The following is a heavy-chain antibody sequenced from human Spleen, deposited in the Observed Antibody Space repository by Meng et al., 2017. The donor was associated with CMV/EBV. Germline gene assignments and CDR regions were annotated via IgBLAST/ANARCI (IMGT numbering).Heavy chain of an antibody. CDR1: GFTISTHW. Sequence: EVHLVESGGGLVQPGGSLRLSCEGSGFTISTHWMHWARQVPGKGLEWVSRMKSDENRINYADSVKGRFTISRDNDKNTVYLQMNSLRAEDTAVYYCARGVAEFLGWDMGHWGQGTLVTVSS. CDR2: MKSDENRI. V-gene: IGHV3-74*01. J-gene: IGHJ4*02. CDR3: ARGVAEFLGWDMGH. D-gene: IGHD1-26*01.